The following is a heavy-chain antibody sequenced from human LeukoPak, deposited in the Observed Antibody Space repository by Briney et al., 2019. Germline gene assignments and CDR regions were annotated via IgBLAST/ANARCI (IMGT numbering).Heavy chain of an antibody. CDR3: ARDPARYIVVVSSEQAFDI. CDR1: GFPFTTNW. J-gene: IGHJ3*02. D-gene: IGHD3-22*01. CDR2: IKQDGSDV. V-gene: IGHV3-7*01. Sequence: GGSLRLSCLGSGFPFTTNWMSWVRQAPGKGLEWVAKIKQDGSDVYYVESVKGRFTISRDNAKNSVYLQMNSLRAEDTAVYYCARDPARYIVVVSSEQAFDIWGQGTMVTVSS.